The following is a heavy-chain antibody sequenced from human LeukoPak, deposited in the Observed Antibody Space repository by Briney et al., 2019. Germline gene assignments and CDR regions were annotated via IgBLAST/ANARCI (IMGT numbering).Heavy chain of an antibody. D-gene: IGHD6-19*01. J-gene: IGHJ4*02. CDR3: ANDPWGWSDYFDY. Sequence: GGSLRLSCAASGFTFSSYGMRWVRQAPGKGLEWVAFIRYDGSNKYYADSVKGRFTISRDNSKNTLYLQMNSLRAEDTAVYYCANDPWGWSDYFDYWGQGTLVTVSS. V-gene: IGHV3-30*02. CDR1: GFTFSSYG. CDR2: IRYDGSNK.